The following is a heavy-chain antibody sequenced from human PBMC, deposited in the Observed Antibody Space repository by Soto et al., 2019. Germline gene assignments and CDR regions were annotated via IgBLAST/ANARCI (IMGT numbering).Heavy chain of an antibody. CDR1: GFTFTSYT. V-gene: IGHV3-21*06. Sequence: PGGSLRLSCGASGFTFTSYTMNWFRQAPGKGLEWVSSISSSSDYIYYADSMKGRVTISRDNAKNSLFLDMNSLTGEDTAVYYCARARVYATGPLDFWGQGTLVTVSS. CDR2: ISSSSDYI. J-gene: IGHJ4*02. CDR3: ARARVYATGPLDF. D-gene: IGHD6-13*01.